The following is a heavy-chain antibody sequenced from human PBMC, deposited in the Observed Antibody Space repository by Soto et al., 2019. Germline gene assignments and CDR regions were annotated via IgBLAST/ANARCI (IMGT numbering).Heavy chain of an antibody. CDR2: ISGSAGAT. J-gene: IGHJ4*02. V-gene: IGHV3-23*01. CDR1: GFTFSAYA. Sequence: EVQLLESGGGVLQPGGSLRLSCAASGFTFSAYAMTWVRQAPGKGLEWVSVISGSAGATYYADSVKGRFTISRDNSKNTLYLQMNSLRAEDTAVYYCARQDYSTTWYLNYWGQGTLVTVSS. D-gene: IGHD6-13*01. CDR3: ARQDYSTTWYLNY.